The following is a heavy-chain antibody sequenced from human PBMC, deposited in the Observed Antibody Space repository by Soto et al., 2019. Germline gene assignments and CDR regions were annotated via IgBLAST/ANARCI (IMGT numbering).Heavy chain of an antibody. CDR3: ARTGPYCGGDCYPDFDF. CDR2: VSGSGGGT. J-gene: IGHJ4*02. V-gene: IGHV3-23*01. D-gene: IGHD2-21*02. Sequence: PGGSLRLSCAASGFTFNTYGMTWVRQAPGKGLEWVSTVSGSGGGTYYADSVKGRFTISRVNSKNTMYLQMSNLRAEDTAVYFCARTGPYCGGDCYPDFDFWGLGTPVTVSS. CDR1: GFTFNTYG.